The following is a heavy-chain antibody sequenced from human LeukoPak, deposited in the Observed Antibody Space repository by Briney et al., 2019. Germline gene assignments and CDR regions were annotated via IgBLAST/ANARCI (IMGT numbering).Heavy chain of an antibody. CDR2: MNPNSGNA. CDR1: GYTFTSYD. V-gene: IGHV1-8*01. D-gene: IGHD3-22*01. J-gene: IGHJ6*04. Sequence: ASVKVSCKASGYTFTSYDINWVRQAAGQGPEWMGWMNPNSGNAAYAQKFQGRVTMTRDTSISAAYMELSSLRSEDTAVYYCARRYYYDGSGLRLDVWGKGTPVTVSS. CDR3: ARRYYYDGSGLRLDV.